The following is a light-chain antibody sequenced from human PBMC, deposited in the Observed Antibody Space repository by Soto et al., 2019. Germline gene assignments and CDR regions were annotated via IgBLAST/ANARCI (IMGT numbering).Light chain of an antibody. CDR2: DAS. CDR3: QQYHNWPIT. V-gene: IGKV3-15*01. CDR1: QSVSSN. J-gene: IGKJ5*01. Sequence: IVMTQVQATLAVSAGESATLSCRASQSVSSNLAWHQQKPGQAPRILMYDASTRATGISARFSGSGSGTEFTLTISSLQSEDFAVYHFQQYHNWPITFGQGTRLEIK.